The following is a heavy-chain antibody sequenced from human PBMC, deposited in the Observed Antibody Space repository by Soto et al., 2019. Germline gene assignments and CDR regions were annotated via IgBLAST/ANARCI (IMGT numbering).Heavy chain of an antibody. CDR1: GFMFSNHV. J-gene: IGHJ6*02. Sequence: GGSLRLSCAASGFMFSNHVMHWVRQAPGKGLEWVGRIKSKTDGGTTDYAAPVKGRFTISRDDSKNTLYLQMNSLKTEDTAVYYCTTPRRITIFGVVIGGCMDVWGQGTTVTVSS. CDR3: TTPRRITIFGVVIGGCMDV. CDR2: IKSKTDGGTT. V-gene: IGHV3-15*01. D-gene: IGHD3-3*01.